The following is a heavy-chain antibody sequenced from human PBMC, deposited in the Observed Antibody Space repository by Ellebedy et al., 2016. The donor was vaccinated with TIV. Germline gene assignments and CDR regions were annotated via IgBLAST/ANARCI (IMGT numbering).Heavy chain of an antibody. CDR1: GFTFISYW. V-gene: IGHV3-74*01. D-gene: IGHD2-2*01. Sequence: GESLKISXAASGFTFISYWMHWVRQAPGKGLVWVSRIKSDGSSTIYADSVKGRFTISRDNFKNTLYLQMDSLRAEDTAVYFCAKNHSTYVGYWGQGTLVTVSS. J-gene: IGHJ4*02. CDR2: IKSDGSST. CDR3: AKNHSTYVGY.